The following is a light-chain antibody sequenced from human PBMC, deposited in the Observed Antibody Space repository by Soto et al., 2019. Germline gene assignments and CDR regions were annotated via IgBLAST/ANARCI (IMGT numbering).Light chain of an antibody. CDR3: PQSYSTPYT. CDR1: QSISSY. CDR2: AAS. J-gene: IGKJ2*01. Sequence: DIQMTQSPSSLSASVGDRVTITCRASQSISSYLNWYQQKRGKAPKLLIYAASSLQSGVPSRFSGSGSGTDFTLTISSLQPEDFATYYCPQSYSTPYTFGQGTKLEIK. V-gene: IGKV1-39*01.